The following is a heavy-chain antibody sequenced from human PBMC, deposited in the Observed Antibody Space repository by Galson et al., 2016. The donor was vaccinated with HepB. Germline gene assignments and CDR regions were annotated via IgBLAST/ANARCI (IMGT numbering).Heavy chain of an antibody. D-gene: IGHD6-19*01. Sequence: SVKVSCKASGYIFTNHAFSWVRQAPGQSLEWMGWIDTKNGNTVYARKLQGRVTMTTDTSTNTAYMELTSLRSDDTAVYYCARDLVDSSGWVGYWGQVTLVTAAS. V-gene: IGHV1-18*04. CDR3: ARDLVDSSGWVGY. J-gene: IGHJ4*02. CDR1: GYIFTNHA. CDR2: IDTKNGNT.